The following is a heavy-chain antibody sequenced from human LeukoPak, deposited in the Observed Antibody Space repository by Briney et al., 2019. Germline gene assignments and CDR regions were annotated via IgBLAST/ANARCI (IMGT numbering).Heavy chain of an antibody. D-gene: IGHD3-16*02. CDR1: GGSISSGGYY. V-gene: IGHV4-30-2*01. J-gene: IGHJ6*03. Sequence: PSQTLSLTCTVSGGSISSGGYYWSWIRQPPGKGLEWIGYIYHSGSTYYNPSLKSRVTISVDRSKNQFSLKLSSVTAADTAVYYCASMRFAVIAGIPYYMDVWGKGTTVTVSS. CDR2: IYHSGST. CDR3: ASMRFAVIAGIPYYMDV.